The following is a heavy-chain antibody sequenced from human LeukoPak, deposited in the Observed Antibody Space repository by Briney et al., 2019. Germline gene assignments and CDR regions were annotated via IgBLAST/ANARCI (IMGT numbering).Heavy chain of an antibody. CDR1: GYTFTSYY. Sequence: ASVKVSCKPSGYTFTSYYMHWVRQAPGQGLEWMGIINPSGGSTTYAQKFQGRVTMTRDTSTSTVYMDLSSLRSADTAVYYCAREVGGRNDYWGQGTLVTVSS. J-gene: IGHJ4*02. CDR2: INPSGGST. D-gene: IGHD3-16*01. V-gene: IGHV1-46*01. CDR3: AREVGGRNDY.